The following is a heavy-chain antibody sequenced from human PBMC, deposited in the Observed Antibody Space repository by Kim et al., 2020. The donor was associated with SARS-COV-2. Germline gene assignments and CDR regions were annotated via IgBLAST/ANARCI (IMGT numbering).Heavy chain of an antibody. CDR3: ARDRVGTRRLDY. Sequence: NYNPSLKGRVTISVDKSKNEFSLKLSSVTAADTAVYYCARDRVGTRRLDYWGQGTLVTISS. D-gene: IGHD1-26*01. V-gene: IGHV4-4*02. J-gene: IGHJ4*02.